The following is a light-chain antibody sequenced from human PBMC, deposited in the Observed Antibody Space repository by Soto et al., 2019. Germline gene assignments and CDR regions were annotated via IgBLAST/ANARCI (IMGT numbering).Light chain of an antibody. V-gene: IGLV1-36*01. CDR2: YDD. Sequence: QSVLTQPPSVSAAPRQRVTISCSGGSSNIGYNAVNWYQQLPGKAPKLLIYYDDLLPSGISDRFSGSKSGTSASLAISGLQSEDEADCYCATWDDSLNGPVFGGGTKLTVL. CDR1: SSNIGYNA. CDR3: ATWDDSLNGPV. J-gene: IGLJ2*01.